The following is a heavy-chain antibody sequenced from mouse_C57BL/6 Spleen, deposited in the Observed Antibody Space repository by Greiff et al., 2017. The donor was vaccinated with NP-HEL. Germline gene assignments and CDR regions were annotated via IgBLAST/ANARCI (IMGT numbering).Heavy chain of an antibody. Sequence: EVKLMESGPELVKPGASVKMSCKASGYTFTDYNMHWVKQSHGKSLEWIGYINPNNGGTSYNQKFKGKATLTVNKSSSTAYMELRSLTSEDSAVYYCARVRYYGKDYWGQGTTLTVSS. CDR2: INPNNGGT. J-gene: IGHJ2*01. CDR3: ARVRYYGKDY. D-gene: IGHD1-1*01. V-gene: IGHV1-22*01. CDR1: GYTFTDYN.